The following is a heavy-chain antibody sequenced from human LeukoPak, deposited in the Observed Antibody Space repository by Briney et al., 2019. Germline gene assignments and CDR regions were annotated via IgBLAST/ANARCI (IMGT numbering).Heavy chain of an antibody. CDR3: ARDHHSSGWYPFDY. CDR2: ISYDGSNK. D-gene: IGHD6-19*01. V-gene: IGHV3-30*04. Sequence: GGSLRLSCAASGFTFSSYAMHWVRQAPGKGLEWVAVISYDGSNKYYADSVKGRFTISRDNAKNSLYLQMNSLRAEDTAVYYCARDHHSSGWYPFDYWGQGTLVTVSS. J-gene: IGHJ4*02. CDR1: GFTFSSYA.